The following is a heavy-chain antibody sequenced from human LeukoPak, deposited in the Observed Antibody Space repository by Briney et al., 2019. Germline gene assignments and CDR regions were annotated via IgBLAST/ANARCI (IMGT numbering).Heavy chain of an antibody. J-gene: IGHJ4*02. CDR3: ARVGYYDSSGYYILYNFDY. Sequence: EASVKVSCKASGYTFASYGISWVRQAPGQGLEWTGWISAYNGNTNYAQKLQGRVTMTTDTSTSTAYMELRSLRSDDTAVYYCARVGYYDSSGYYILYNFDYWGQGTLVTVSS. D-gene: IGHD3-22*01. V-gene: IGHV1-18*01. CDR1: GYTFASYG. CDR2: ISAYNGNT.